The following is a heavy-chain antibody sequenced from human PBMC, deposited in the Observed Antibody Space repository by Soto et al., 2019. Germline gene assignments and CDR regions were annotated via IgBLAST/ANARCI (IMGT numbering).Heavy chain of an antibody. V-gene: IGHV1-18*01. Sequence: GAPVKAFCKASGARISKYGFSWLGQGPAQGLEWMGWISAYDRQTNYTKKFQGRVTMKTDTSSSTAYMELRSLRSDDTAVYYCARVWYYDSSGYYAFDYWG. CDR2: ISAYDRQT. D-gene: IGHD3-22*01. CDR1: GARISKYG. CDR3: ARVWYYDSSGYYAFDY. J-gene: IGHJ4*01.